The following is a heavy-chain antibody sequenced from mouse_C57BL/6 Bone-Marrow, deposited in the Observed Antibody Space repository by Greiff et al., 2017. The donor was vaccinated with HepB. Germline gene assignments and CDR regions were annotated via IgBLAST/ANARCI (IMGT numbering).Heavy chain of an antibody. CDR2: IDPSDSYT. CDR3: ARRGVYYYGSSWYFDV. CDR1: GYTFTSYW. D-gene: IGHD1-1*01. V-gene: IGHV1-69*01. Sequence: QVQLQQPGAELVMPGASVKLSCKASGYTFTSYWMHWVKQRPGQGLEWIGEIDPSDSYTNYNQKFKGKSTLTVDKSSSTAYMQLSSLTSEDSAGYYCARRGVYYYGSSWYFDVWGTGTTVTVSS. J-gene: IGHJ1*03.